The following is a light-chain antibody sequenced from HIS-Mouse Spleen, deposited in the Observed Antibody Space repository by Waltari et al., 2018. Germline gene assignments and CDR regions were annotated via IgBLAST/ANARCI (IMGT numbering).Light chain of an antibody. CDR1: ALPNKY. CDR2: EDR. V-gene: IGLV3-10*01. Sequence: SYELTQPPSVSVSPGQTARNTCPGDALPNKYAYWYQQKSGQAPVLVIYEDRKRPSGIPERFSGSSSGTMATLTISGAQVEDEADYYCYSTDSSGNHRVFGGGTKLTVL. J-gene: IGLJ2*01. CDR3: YSTDSSGNHRV.